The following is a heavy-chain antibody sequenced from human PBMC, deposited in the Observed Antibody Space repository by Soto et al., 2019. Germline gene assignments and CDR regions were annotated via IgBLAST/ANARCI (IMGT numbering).Heavy chain of an antibody. V-gene: IGHV1-69*13. D-gene: IGHD2-15*01. CDR2: IIPMFDTP. CDR1: GGTFSSDS. CDR3: EGSGGLDGDFTY. J-gene: IGHJ4*02. Sequence: GASVKVSCKASGGTFSSDSFSWVRQAPGQGLEWMGGIIPMFDTPIYARKFQDRVTITADESTSTAYMQLSSLRSGDTAVYYCEGSGGLDGDFTYGGRGSWVPVSS.